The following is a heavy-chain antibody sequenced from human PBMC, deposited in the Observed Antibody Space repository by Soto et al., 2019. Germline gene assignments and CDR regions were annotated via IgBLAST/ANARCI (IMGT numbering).Heavy chain of an antibody. D-gene: IGHD1-20*01. V-gene: IGHV3-7*01. CDR2: INKDGSER. CDR3: ARDGHNTNDVDR. CDR1: GFTFDDYW. J-gene: IGHJ5*02. Sequence: EVQLVESGGVLVQPGESLRLSCVASGFTFDDYWMNWVRQAPGKGLEWVAIINKDGSERYYMDSVKGRFTISRDNSKDSLFLQMESLGAEDTALYYCARDGHNTNDVDRWGQGTRVTVSS.